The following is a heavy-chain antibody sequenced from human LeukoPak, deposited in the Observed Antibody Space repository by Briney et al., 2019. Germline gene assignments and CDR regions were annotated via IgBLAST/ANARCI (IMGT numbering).Heavy chain of an antibody. Sequence: ASETLSLTCTLSGGSMSSGSYYWSWIRQPAGKGLEWIGRIYTSGSTNYNPSLKSRVTISVDTSKNQFSLKLSSVTAADTAVYYCARDAEMALQSFGFDYWGQGTLVTVSS. CDR3: ARDAEMALQSFGFDY. D-gene: IGHD5-24*01. V-gene: IGHV4-61*02. CDR1: GGSMSSGSYY. J-gene: IGHJ4*02. CDR2: IYTSGST.